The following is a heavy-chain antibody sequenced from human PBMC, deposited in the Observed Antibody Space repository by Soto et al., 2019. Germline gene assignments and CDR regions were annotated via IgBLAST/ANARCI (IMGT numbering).Heavy chain of an antibody. CDR2: ISYDGSNK. CDR3: ARDYTFDY. J-gene: IGHJ4*02. Sequence: EGSLRLSCAASGFTFSSYAMHWVRQAPGKGLEWVAVISYDGSNKYYADSVKGRFTISRDNSKNTLYLQMNSLRAEDTAVYYCARDYTFDYWGQGTLVTVSS. CDR1: GFTFSSYA. V-gene: IGHV3-30-3*01. D-gene: IGHD4-4*01.